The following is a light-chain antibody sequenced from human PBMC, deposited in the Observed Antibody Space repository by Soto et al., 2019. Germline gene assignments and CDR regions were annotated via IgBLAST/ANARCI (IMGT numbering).Light chain of an antibody. J-gene: IGKJ5*01. CDR2: AAS. CDR3: QHLDSYPT. CDR1: QGISSY. Sequence: DIQLNQSPSFLSSSVGDRVTITCRASQGISSYLAWYQQKPGKAPKLLIYAASTLQSGVPSRFSGSGSGKEFTRTISSLQPEDFATYYCQHLDSYPTFGPGTQLEIK. V-gene: IGKV1-9*01.